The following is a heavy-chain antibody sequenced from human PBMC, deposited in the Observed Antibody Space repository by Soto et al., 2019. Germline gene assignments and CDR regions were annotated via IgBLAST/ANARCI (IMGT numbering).Heavy chain of an antibody. CDR1: GYTLTGYY. D-gene: IGHD1-26*01. CDR3: ARGWSAEYLHF. Sequence: GASVKVSCKASGYTLTGYYIHWVRQAPGQGLEWMGWVNPNSGGTKYAQKFQGRVTMTRDTSITTAYMELSRLRSDDTAVYYCARGWSAEYLHFWGQGTLVTVSS. J-gene: IGHJ4*02. CDR2: VNPNSGGT. V-gene: IGHV1-2*02.